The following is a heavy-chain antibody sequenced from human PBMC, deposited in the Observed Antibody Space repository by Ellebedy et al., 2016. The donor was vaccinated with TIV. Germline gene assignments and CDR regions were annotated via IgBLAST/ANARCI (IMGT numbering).Heavy chain of an antibody. CDR2: IGYDGSKK. D-gene: IGHD4-17*01. Sequence: GESLKISCAASGFTFSSYGIHWVRRAPGKGLEWVAAIGYDGSKKSYADPVKGRITISRDNSKNTVDLQMNSLRAEDTAVYYCAKRAQISSHGLDIWGQGTMVTVSS. J-gene: IGHJ3*02. CDR3: AKRAQISSHGLDI. CDR1: GFTFSSYG. V-gene: IGHV3-30*02.